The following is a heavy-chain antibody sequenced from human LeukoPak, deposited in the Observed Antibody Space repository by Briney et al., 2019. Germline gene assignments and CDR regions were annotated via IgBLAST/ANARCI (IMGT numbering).Heavy chain of an antibody. D-gene: IGHD6-13*01. V-gene: IGHV1-69*01. J-gene: IGHJ4*02. CDR3: ARESSEQLALDFDY. CDR2: IIPIFGTA. CDR1: GGTFSSYA. Sequence: GASVKVSCKASGGTFSSYAISWVRQAPGQGLEWMGGIIPIFGTANYAQKFQGRVTITADEPTSTAYMELSSLRFEDTAVYYCARESSEQLALDFDYWGQGTLVTVSS.